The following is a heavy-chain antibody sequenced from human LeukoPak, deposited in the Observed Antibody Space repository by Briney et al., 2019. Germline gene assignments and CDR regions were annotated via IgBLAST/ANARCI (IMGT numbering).Heavy chain of an antibody. CDR2: ISSSSSYI. J-gene: IGHJ4*02. CDR3: ARAARNYGFPY. D-gene: IGHD3-10*01. CDR1: GFTFSSYS. Sequence: GGSLRLSCAGSGFTFSSYSMNWVRQAPGKGLEWVSCISSSSSYIYYADSVKGRFTISRDNAKNSLYLQMNSLRAEDTAVYYCARAARNYGFPYWGQGTLVTVSS. V-gene: IGHV3-21*01.